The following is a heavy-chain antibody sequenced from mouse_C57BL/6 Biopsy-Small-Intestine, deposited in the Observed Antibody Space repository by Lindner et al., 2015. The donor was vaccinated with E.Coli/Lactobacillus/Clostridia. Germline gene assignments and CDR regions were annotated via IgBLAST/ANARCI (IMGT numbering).Heavy chain of an antibody. CDR2: INPSSGST. CDR3: ARAHNWNYAFDI. CDR1: GYTFTSYS. Sequence: SVKVSCKASGYTFTSYSIHWVRQAPGQGLEWLAMINPSSGSTSYAQEIQGRVTMTTDTSTGTVYMELRSLRSDDTAVYYCARAHNWNYAFDIWGQGTMVTVSS. V-gene: IGHV1-64*01. D-gene: IGHD4-1*01. J-gene: IGHJ1*01.